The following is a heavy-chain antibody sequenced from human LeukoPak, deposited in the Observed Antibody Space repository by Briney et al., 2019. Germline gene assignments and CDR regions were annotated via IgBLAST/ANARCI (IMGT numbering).Heavy chain of an antibody. CDR2: AHDSGNS. Sequence: SETLSLTCTVSGGSITNNYWAWIRQPPGKGLEWIGYAHDSGNSNYNPSLRSRVTISIDTSKNQFSLKLTSVTAADTAVYYCARDRSAAPADYWGQGTLVTVSS. V-gene: IGHV4-59*13. CDR3: ARDRSAAPADY. CDR1: GGSITNNY. J-gene: IGHJ4*02. D-gene: IGHD6-13*01.